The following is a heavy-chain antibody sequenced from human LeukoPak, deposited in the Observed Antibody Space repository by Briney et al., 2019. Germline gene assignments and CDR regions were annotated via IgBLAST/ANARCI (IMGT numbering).Heavy chain of an antibody. D-gene: IGHD6-13*01. CDR1: GGSISSYY. J-gene: IGHJ4*02. CDR2: IYYSGST. V-gene: IGHV4-59*08. CDR3: ARRHGAAAGMDY. Sequence: PSETLSLTCTVSGGSISSYYWSWIRQPPGKGLEWIGYIYYSGSTNYDPSLKSRVTISVDTSKNQFSLKLSSVTAADTAVYYCARRHGAAAGMDYWGQGTLVTVSS.